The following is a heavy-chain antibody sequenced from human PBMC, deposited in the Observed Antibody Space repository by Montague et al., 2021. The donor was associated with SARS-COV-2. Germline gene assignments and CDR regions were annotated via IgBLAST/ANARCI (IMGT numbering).Heavy chain of an antibody. CDR1: GGSISSSSYY. V-gene: IGHV4-39*01. Sequence: SETLSLTCTVSGGSISSSSYYWGWIRQPPGKGLEWIGCIYYSGSTYYNPSLKSRVTISVDTSKNQFSLKLSSVTAADTAVYYCARHVTIYLAHENAFDIWGQGTMVTVSS. J-gene: IGHJ3*02. D-gene: IGHD3-3*01. CDR2: IYYSGST. CDR3: ARHVTIYLAHENAFDI.